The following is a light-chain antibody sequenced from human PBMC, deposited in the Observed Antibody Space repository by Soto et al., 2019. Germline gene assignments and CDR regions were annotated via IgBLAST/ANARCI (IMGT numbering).Light chain of an antibody. V-gene: IGKV3-20*01. CDR1: QSVSSNY. CDR2: DVS. CDR3: QQHRRSPFT. Sequence: EIVLTQSPGTLSLSPGERAILSCRASQSVSSNYLAWYQQKAGQAPRLLIYDVSTRATGMPDRFSGSGSGTEFTLTISRLEPEDFAVYYCQQHRRSPFTFGPGTKVDIK. J-gene: IGKJ3*01.